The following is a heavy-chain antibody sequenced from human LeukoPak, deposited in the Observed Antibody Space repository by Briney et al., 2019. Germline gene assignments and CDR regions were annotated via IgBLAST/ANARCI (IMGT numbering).Heavy chain of an antibody. CDR3: VRLRRNNDRSGYYYYYDY. CDR2: ISVRSNYR. J-gene: IGHJ4*02. CDR1: GYTFSDFS. V-gene: IGHV3-21*01. D-gene: IGHD3-22*01. Sequence: NPGGSLRLSCAASGYTFSDFSVIWVRQAPGKGLEWVSSISVRSNYRYYADSVRGRFTISRDDARDSLFLQMNSLRAEDTAVYFCVRLRRNNDRSGYYYYYDYWGQGTLVTVSS.